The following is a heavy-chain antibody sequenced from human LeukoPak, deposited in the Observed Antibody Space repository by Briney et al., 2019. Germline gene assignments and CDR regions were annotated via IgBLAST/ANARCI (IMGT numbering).Heavy chain of an antibody. CDR3: AKPQEQQPWPNFDY. Sequence: PGRSLRLSFAASGFTFSSYGMHWVRQAPGKGLEWVAVISYDGSNKYYADSVKGRFTISRDNSKNTLYLQMNSLRAEDTAVYYCAKPQEQQPWPNFDYWGQGTLATVSS. CDR2: ISYDGSNK. D-gene: IGHD1/OR15-1a*01. J-gene: IGHJ4*02. V-gene: IGHV3-30*18. CDR1: GFTFSSYG.